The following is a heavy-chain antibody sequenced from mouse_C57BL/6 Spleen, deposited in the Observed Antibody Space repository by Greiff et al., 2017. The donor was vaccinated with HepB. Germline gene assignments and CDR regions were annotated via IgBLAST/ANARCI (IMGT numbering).Heavy chain of an antibody. CDR1: GYTFTSYW. CDR2: IDPSDSYT. Sequence: QVQLQQPGAELVMPGASVKLSCKASGYTFTSYWMHWVKQRPGQGLEWIGEIDPSDSYTNYNQKFKGKSTLTVDKSSSTAYMQLSSLTSEDSAVYYCARPGSFDVWGTGTTVTVSS. D-gene: IGHD3-1*01. J-gene: IGHJ1*03. V-gene: IGHV1-69*01. CDR3: ARPGSFDV.